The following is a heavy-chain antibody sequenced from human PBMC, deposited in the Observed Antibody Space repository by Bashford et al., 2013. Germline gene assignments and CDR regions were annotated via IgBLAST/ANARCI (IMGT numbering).Heavy chain of an antibody. D-gene: IGHD3-10*01. CDR1: GYSFTAYY. J-gene: IGHJ3*01. CDR2: INSNGGGT. CDR3: ARALLPSYYGSGQHTFDL. V-gene: IGHV1-2*02. Sequence: ASVKVSCEASGYSFTAYYIHWVRQAPGQGLEWMGCINSNGGGTNYAQKFQGRVTVTRDTSVNTAYMELSRLRSDDTAVYYCARALLPSYYGSGQHTFDLWGQGTTVTVSS.